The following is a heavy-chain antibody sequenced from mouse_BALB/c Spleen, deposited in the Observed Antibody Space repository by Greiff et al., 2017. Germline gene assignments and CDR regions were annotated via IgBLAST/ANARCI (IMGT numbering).Heavy chain of an antibody. V-gene: IGHV1S81*02. CDR1: GYTFTSYY. D-gene: IGHD2-2*01. CDR3: TRAYGYDYAMDY. J-gene: IGHJ4*01. Sequence: QVQLQQPGAELVKPGASVKLSCKASGYTFTSYYMYWVKQRPGQGLEWIGGINPSNGGTNFNEKFKSKATLTVGKSSSTAYMQLSSLTSEDSAVYYCTRAYGYDYAMDYWGQGTSVTVSS. CDR2: INPSNGGT.